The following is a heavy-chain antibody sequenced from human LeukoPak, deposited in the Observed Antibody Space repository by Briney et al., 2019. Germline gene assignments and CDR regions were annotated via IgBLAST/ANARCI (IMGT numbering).Heavy chain of an antibody. CDR3: ATPGNYYDSSGSPNDAFDI. Sequence: GESLKISCKGSGYSFTSYWIGWGRRMPGEGLQWMGIIYPGDSGTIYSPSFQGQVTISADKSSSTAYLQWNSLKAADTAMYYSATPGNYYDSSGSPNDAFDIWGQGTMVTVSS. D-gene: IGHD3-22*01. V-gene: IGHV5-51*01. J-gene: IGHJ3*02. CDR2: IYPGDSGT. CDR1: GYSFTSYW.